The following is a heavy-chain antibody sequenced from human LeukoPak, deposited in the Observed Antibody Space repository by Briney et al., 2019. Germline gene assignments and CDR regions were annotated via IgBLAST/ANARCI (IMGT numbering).Heavy chain of an antibody. CDR1: GFTFSSYE. CDR3: AREYYYDSSGGAFDI. J-gene: IGHJ3*02. D-gene: IGHD3-22*01. Sequence: GGSLRLSCAASGFTFSSYEMNWVRQAPGKGLEWVSYISSSGSTIYYADSVKGRFTISRDNAKNSLYLQMNSLRAEDTAVYYCAREYYYDSSGGAFDIWGQGTMVTFSS. V-gene: IGHV3-48*03. CDR2: ISSSGSTI.